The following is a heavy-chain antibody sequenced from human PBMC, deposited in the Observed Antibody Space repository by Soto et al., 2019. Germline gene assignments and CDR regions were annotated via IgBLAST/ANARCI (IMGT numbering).Heavy chain of an antibody. CDR1: GYTFTSYG. J-gene: IGHJ6*03. D-gene: IGHD3-3*01. Sequence: ASVKVSCKASGYTFTSYGISWVRQAPGQGLEWMGWISAYNGNTNYAQKLQGRVTMTTDTSTSTAYMELRSLRSDDTAVYYCARGNYDFWSGYSEDYYYYYMDCWGKGTTVTVSS. V-gene: IGHV1-18*01. CDR3: ARGNYDFWSGYSEDYYYYYMDC. CDR2: ISAYNGNT.